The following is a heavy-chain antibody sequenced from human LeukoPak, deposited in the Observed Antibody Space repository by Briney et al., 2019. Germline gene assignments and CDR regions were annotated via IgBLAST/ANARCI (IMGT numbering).Heavy chain of an antibody. CDR3: ARGVEPLAANTLAY. CDR2: LYSDGNT. V-gene: IGHV3-53*01. CDR1: GFTVITND. D-gene: IGHD1-14*01. J-gene: IGHJ4*02. Sequence: GGSLRLSCAAPGFTVITNDMTWVRQAPGKGLERVSVLYSDGNTKYADSVQGRFTISRDNSKNTLYLEMNSLSPDDTAVYYCARGVEPLAANTLAYWGQGTLVTVSS.